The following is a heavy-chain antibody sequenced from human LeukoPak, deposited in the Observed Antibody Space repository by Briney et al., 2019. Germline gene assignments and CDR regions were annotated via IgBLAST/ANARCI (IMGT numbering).Heavy chain of an antibody. CDR1: GFTFSNAR. Sequence: GGSLRLSCAASGFTFSNARMSWVRQAPGKGREWVGRIKSKTDGGTTDYAAPVKGRFTISRDDSKNTLYLQMNSLKTEDTAVYYCTTDPGAAAGTAYYYYMDVWGKGTTVTVSS. D-gene: IGHD6-13*01. V-gene: IGHV3-15*01. J-gene: IGHJ6*03. CDR3: TTDPGAAAGTAYYYYMDV. CDR2: IKSKTDGGTT.